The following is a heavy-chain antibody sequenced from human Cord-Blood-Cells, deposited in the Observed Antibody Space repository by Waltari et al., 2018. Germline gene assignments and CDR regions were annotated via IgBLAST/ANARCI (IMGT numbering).Heavy chain of an antibody. Sequence: QVQLQESGPGLVKPSETLSLTCAVSGYSISSGYYWGWIRQPPGKGLEWIGSIYHSGSTYYNPSLKSRVTISVDTSKNQFSLKLSSVTAADTAVYYCARDLWGYWYFDLWGRGTLVTVSS. CDR3: ARDLWGYWYFDL. J-gene: IGHJ2*01. CDR1: GYSISSGYY. CDR2: IYHSGST. V-gene: IGHV4-38-2*02. D-gene: IGHD3-16*01.